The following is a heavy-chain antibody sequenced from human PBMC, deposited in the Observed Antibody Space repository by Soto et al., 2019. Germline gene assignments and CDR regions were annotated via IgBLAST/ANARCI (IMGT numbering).Heavy chain of an antibody. Sequence: TLSLISAVPGGSSKTDYYWSCIRHPPGEGLEWIGHIYYTGGTFYSPSLKSRLALSVDTSKNQFSLRLSSVTAADTSVYYCARDTASKDYDSHSYYPHFDSLCQVALVSVS. CDR2: IYYTGGT. CDR3: ARDTASKDYDSHSYYPHFDS. CDR1: GGSSKTDYY. V-gene: IGHV4-30-4*01. D-gene: IGHD3-22*01. J-gene: IGHJ5*01.